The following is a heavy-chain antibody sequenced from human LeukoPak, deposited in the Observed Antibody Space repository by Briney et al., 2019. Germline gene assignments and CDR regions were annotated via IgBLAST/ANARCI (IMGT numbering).Heavy chain of an antibody. J-gene: IGHJ5*02. V-gene: IGHV3-49*04. CDR1: GFTFGDYT. D-gene: IGHD3-3*01. CDR3: TRTTPLYDFWRGYPTNP. Sequence: GGSLRLSCTASGFTFGDYTMTWVRQAPGKGLEWVGFIRSKAYGGTTEYAASVKGRFTISRDDSKSIAYLQMNSLKTEDTAVYYCTRTTPLYDFWRGYPTNPWGQGTLVTVSS. CDR2: IRSKAYGGTT.